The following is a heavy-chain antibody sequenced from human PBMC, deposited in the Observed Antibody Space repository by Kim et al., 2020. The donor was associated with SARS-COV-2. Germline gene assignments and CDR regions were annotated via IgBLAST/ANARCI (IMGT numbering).Heavy chain of an antibody. CDR2: IYYSGST. D-gene: IGHD1-26*01. CDR3: ATEPTTHPYRIGYYYYGMDV. V-gene: IGHV4-39*01. J-gene: IGHJ6*02. Sequence: SETLSLTCTVSGGSISSSSYYWGWIRQPPGKGLEWIGSIYYSGSTYYNPSLKSRVTISVDTSKNQFSLKLSSVTAADTAVYYCATEPTTHPYRIGYYYYGMDVWGQGTTVTVSS. CDR1: GGSISSSSYY.